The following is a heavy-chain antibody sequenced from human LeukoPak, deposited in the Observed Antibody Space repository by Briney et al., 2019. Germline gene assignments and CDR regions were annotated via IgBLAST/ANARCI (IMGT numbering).Heavy chain of an antibody. CDR3: ARDAYYYDSSGYRVAVSSFEY. D-gene: IGHD3-22*01. CDR2: INAGGSTI. CDR1: GFTFSSYE. Sequence: GGSLRLSCAASGFTFSSYEMNWVRQAPGKGLEWVSYINAGGSTIYYADSVKGRFTISRDNAKNSLYLQMNSLRAEDTAVYYCARDAYYYDSSGYRVAVSSFEYWGRGTLVTVSS. V-gene: IGHV3-48*03. J-gene: IGHJ4*02.